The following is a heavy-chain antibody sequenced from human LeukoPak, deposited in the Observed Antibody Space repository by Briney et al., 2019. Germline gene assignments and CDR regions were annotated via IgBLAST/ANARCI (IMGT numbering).Heavy chain of an antibody. CDR2: INPDGSQK. J-gene: IGHJ4*02. CDR3: ATLLGTVTTYDS. D-gene: IGHD2/OR15-2a*01. Sequence: GRSLRLSCEASGFTFSGNWMSWVRQAAGKGLEWEARINPDGSQKLYVQSVKGRFTISRDNTRRSLYLQMNSPGSDDTAMYYCATLLGTVTTYDSWGQGTRVTVYS. CDR1: GFTFSGNW. V-gene: IGHV3-7*01.